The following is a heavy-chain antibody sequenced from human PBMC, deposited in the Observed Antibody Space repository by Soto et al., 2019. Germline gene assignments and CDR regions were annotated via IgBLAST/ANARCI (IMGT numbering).Heavy chain of an antibody. CDR1: GFTFSSYA. Sequence: EVQLLESGGGLVQPGGSLRLSCAASGFTFSSYAMSWVRQAPGKGLEWVSAISGSGGSTYYADSVKGRFTISRDNSKNTLYLQMNSQRAEDTAVYYCAKGGKRTGAGDYFDYWGQGTLVTVSS. CDR2: ISGSGGST. CDR3: AKGGKRTGAGDYFDY. D-gene: IGHD2-8*02. J-gene: IGHJ4*02. V-gene: IGHV3-23*01.